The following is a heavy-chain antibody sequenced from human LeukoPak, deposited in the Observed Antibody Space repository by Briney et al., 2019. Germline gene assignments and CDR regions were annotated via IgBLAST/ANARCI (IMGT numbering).Heavy chain of an antibody. V-gene: IGHV3-7*01. CDR3: ARETRNGAMVRDYYFDY. D-gene: IGHD3-10*01. CDR1: GFTFSSYW. CDR2: IKQDGSEK. J-gene: IGHJ4*02. Sequence: GGSLRLSWAASGFTFSSYWMSWIRQAPGKGMEWVANIKQDGSEKYYVDSVKGRFTISRDNAKNSLYLQMNSLRAEDTAVYYCARETRNGAMVRDYYFDYWGQGTLVTVSS.